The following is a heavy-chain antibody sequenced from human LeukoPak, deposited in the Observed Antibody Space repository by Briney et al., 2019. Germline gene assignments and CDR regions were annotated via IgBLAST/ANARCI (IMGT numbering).Heavy chain of an antibody. D-gene: IGHD3-3*01. Sequence: GGSLRLSCAASGFTFSSYWMHWVRQAPGKGLVWVSRINTDGSSTSYADSVKGRFTISRDNAKNTLYLQMNSLRAEDTAVYYCARGDYDSWSGPTHYDYWGQGILVTVSS. V-gene: IGHV3-74*01. CDR1: GFTFSSYW. CDR2: INTDGSST. J-gene: IGHJ4*02. CDR3: ARGDYDSWSGPTHYDY.